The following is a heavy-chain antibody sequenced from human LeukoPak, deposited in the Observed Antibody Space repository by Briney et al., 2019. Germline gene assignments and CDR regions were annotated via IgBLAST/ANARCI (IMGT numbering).Heavy chain of an antibody. CDR3: ARTLWQYYFDY. J-gene: IGHJ4*02. CDR1: GGSISSSY. V-gene: IGHV4-59*10. Sequence: SETLSLTCAVSGGSISSSYWSWIRQPAGKGLEWIGLIYTTGTTNYNPSLKSRVSLSLDTSKNQFSLKLRSVTAADTAVYFCARTLWQYYFDYWGQGTLVTVSS. D-gene: IGHD3-10*01. CDR2: IYTTGTT.